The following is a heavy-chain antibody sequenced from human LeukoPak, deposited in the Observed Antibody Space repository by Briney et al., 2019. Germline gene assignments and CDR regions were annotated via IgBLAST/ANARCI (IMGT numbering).Heavy chain of an antibody. CDR2: INHSGST. J-gene: IGHJ4*02. CDR3: ARGSPAKPKFDY. Sequence: PSETLSLTCAVYGGSFSGYYWSWIRQPPGKGLEWIGEINHSGSTNYNPSLKSRATISVDTSKNQFSLKLSSVTAADTAVYYCARGSPAKPKFDYWGQGTLVTVSS. D-gene: IGHD1-14*01. CDR1: GGSFSGYY. V-gene: IGHV4-34*01.